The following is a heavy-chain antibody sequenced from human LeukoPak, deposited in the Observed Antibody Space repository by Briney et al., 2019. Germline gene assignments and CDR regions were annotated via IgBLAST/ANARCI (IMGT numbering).Heavy chain of an antibody. J-gene: IGHJ4*02. CDR1: GYTFTSYG. V-gene: IGHV1-18*01. D-gene: IGHD3-22*01. CDR2: ISAYNGNT. Sequence: RASVKVSCKASGYTFTSYGISWVRQAPGQGLEWMGWISAYNGNTNYAQKLQGRVTMTTDTSTSTAYMELRSLRSDDTAVYYCARESYDNSGYYYFQFDYWGQGTLVTVSS. CDR3: ARESYDNSGYYYFQFDY.